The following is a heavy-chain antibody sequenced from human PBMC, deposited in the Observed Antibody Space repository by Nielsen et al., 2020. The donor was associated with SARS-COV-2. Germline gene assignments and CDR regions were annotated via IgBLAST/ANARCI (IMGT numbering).Heavy chain of an antibody. CDR2: IYYSGST. CDR1: GGSFSGYY. D-gene: IGHD3-3*01. Sequence: GSLRLSCAVYGGSFSGYYWSWIRQPPGKGLEWIGYIYYSGSTNYNPSLKSRVTISVDTSKNQFSLKLSSVTAADTAVYYCARDNYDFWSGYKGVYYYYYMDVWGKGTTVTVSS. J-gene: IGHJ6*03. CDR3: ARDNYDFWSGYKGVYYYYYMDV. V-gene: IGHV4-59*08.